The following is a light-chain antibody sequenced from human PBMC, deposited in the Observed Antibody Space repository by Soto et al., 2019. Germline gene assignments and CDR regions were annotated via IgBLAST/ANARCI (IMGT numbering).Light chain of an antibody. CDR3: QQYNNYWT. Sequence: DVQMTQSPSTLSASVGDRVIITCRASQSISSWLAWYQQKPGKAPKVLIYKASSLESGVPSRFSGSGSGTEFTLTISSLQPDDFATYDGQQYNNYWTFGQGTKVEIK. CDR1: QSISSW. J-gene: IGKJ1*01. V-gene: IGKV1-5*03. CDR2: KAS.